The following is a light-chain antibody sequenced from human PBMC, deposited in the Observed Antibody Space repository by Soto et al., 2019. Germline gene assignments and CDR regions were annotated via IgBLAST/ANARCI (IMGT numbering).Light chain of an antibody. V-gene: IGKV4-1*01. CDR2: WAS. Sequence: DIVMTQSPDSLAVSLGEGATINCKSSQSVLYSSNNKNYLAWYQQKPGQPPKLLIYWASTRESGVPDRFSGSGSGTDFTLTISSLQAEDVAVYYCQQYYSTPRTFGGGTKVDIK. J-gene: IGKJ4*01. CDR1: QSVLYSSNNKNY. CDR3: QQYYSTPRT.